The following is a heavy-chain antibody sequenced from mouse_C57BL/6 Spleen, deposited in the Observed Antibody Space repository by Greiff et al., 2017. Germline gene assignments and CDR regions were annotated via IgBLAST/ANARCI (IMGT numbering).Heavy chain of an antibody. CDR3: ARRELGALQGYFDV. CDR2: IDPSDSET. Sequence: QVQLQQPGAELVRPGSSVKLSCKASGYTFTSYWMHWVKQRPIQGLEWIGNIDPSDSETHYNQKFKDKATLTVDKSSSTAYMQLSSLTSEDSAVYYCARRELGALQGYFDVWGTGTTVTVSS. V-gene: IGHV1-52*01. J-gene: IGHJ1*03. D-gene: IGHD4-1*01. CDR1: GYTFTSYW.